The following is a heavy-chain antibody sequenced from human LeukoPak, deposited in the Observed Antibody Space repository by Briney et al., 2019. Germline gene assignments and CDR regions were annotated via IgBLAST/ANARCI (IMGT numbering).Heavy chain of an antibody. J-gene: IGHJ6*02. V-gene: IGHV1-18*01. CDR1: GGTFSSYA. Sequence: ASVKVSCKASGGTFSSYAISWVRQAPGQGLEWMGWISADSGITNYAEKVQGRVTMTTDTSTSTAYMELRSLRSDDTAVYYCARDSSYPDYYYYYGIDVWGQGTAVTVSS. CDR3: ARDSSYPDYYYYYGIDV. CDR2: ISADSGIT.